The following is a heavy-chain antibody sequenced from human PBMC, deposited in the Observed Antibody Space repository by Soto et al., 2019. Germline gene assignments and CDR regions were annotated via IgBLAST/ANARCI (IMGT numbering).Heavy chain of an antibody. CDR3: AKQGLAVTTPFDY. Sequence: GGSLRLSCAASGFTFSSYVMSWVRQAPGKGLEWVSAISGSGGSTYYADSVKGRFTISRDNSKNTLYLQMNSLRAEDTAVYYCAKQGLAVTTPFDYWGQGTLVTVSS. CDR1: GFTFSSYV. CDR2: ISGSGGST. D-gene: IGHD4-17*01. V-gene: IGHV3-23*01. J-gene: IGHJ4*02.